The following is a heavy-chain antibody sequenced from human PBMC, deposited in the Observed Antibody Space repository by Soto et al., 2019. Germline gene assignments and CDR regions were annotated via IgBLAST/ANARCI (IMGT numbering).Heavy chain of an antibody. Sequence: VSGPTLVNPTQTLTLTCTFSGFSLSTSAMCVSWIRQPPGKALEWLAIIHWDDDKYYSTSLKTRLTISKDTSRNQVVLTMANMDPVDTATYYSARIRLVTGSQYYYCMDVWGLGTTVTVPS. V-gene: IGHV2-70*01. J-gene: IGHJ6*02. CDR2: IHWDDDK. CDR3: ARIRLVTGSQYYYCMDV. CDR1: GFSLSTSAMC. D-gene: IGHD1-26*01.